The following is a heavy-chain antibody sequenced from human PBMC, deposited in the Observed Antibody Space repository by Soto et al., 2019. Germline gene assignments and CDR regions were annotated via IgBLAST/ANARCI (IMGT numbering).Heavy chain of an antibody. CDR1: GGSFSGYY. CDR2: INHSGST. J-gene: IGHJ4*02. CDR3: ARRGNWNYVFDY. D-gene: IGHD1-7*01. V-gene: IGHV4-34*01. Sequence: SETLSLTCAVYGGSFSGYYWSWIRQPPGKGLEWIGEINHSGSTNYNPSLKSRVTISVDTSKNQFSLKLSSVTAADTAVYYGARRGNWNYVFDYCGQGNLVTVSS.